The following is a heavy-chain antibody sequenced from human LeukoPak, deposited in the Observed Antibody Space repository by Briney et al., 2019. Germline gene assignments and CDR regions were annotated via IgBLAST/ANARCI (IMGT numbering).Heavy chain of an antibody. CDR3: AIGLSLPAAIEGYNWFDP. V-gene: IGHV4-61*02. CDR2: IYTSGST. CDR1: GGSISSGSYY. Sequence: SETLSLTCTVSGGSISSGSYYWSWIRQPAGKGLERIGRIYTSGSTNYNPSLKSRVTISVDTSKNQFSLKLSSVTAADTAVYYCAIGLSLPAAIEGYNWFDPWGQGTLVTVSS. J-gene: IGHJ5*02. D-gene: IGHD2-2*01.